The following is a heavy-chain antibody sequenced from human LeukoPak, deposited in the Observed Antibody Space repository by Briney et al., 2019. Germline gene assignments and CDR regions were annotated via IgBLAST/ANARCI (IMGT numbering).Heavy chain of an antibody. Sequence: ASVKVSCKASGYTFTGYYIHWVRLAPGQGLEWMGWIDPNSGGTDYAQKFQGRVTVTRDTSISTAYMELSRLRSDDTAVYYCARVFRGIAAAGSFDYWGQGTLVTVSS. CDR1: GYTFTGYY. D-gene: IGHD6-13*01. CDR3: ARVFRGIAAAGSFDY. V-gene: IGHV1-2*02. J-gene: IGHJ4*02. CDR2: IDPNSGGT.